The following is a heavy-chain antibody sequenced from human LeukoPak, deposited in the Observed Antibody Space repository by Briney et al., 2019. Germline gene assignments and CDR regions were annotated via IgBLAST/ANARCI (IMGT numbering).Heavy chain of an antibody. V-gene: IGHV1-3*01. D-gene: IGHD1-26*01. J-gene: IGHJ5*02. Sequence: KFQGRVTITRDTSASTAYMELSSLRSEDTAVYYCATGASSSSYPSSWFDPWGQGTLVTVSS. CDR3: ATGASSSSYPSSWFDP.